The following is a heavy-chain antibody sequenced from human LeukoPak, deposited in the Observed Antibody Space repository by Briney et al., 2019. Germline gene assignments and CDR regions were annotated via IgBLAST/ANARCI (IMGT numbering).Heavy chain of an antibody. CDR1: GGSISSYY. D-gene: IGHD3-22*01. V-gene: IGHV4-4*07. CDR2: IYTSGST. Sequence: SETLSLTCTVSGGSISSYYWSWIRQPAGKGLEWIGRIYTSGSTNYNPSLKSRVTMSVDTSKNQFSLKLSSVTAADTAVYYCASARTTSYYYDSSGYFEDYWGQGTLVTVSS. J-gene: IGHJ4*02. CDR3: ASARTTSYYYDSSGYFEDY.